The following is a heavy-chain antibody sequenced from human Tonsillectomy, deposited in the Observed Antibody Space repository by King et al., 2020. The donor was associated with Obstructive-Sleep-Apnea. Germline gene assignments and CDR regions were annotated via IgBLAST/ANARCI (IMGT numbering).Heavy chain of an antibody. CDR2: ISHSGNT. Sequence: VQLQESGPGLVKPSETLSLTCTVSGYSISNGYSWGWIRQPPGKGREWIGSISHSGNTDYNPSLKSRVSTSGDTSKNQFSLMLSSVTAADTAVYYCGRERGGTVVTPNYDYWGQGTLVTVSS. V-gene: IGHV4-38-2*02. J-gene: IGHJ4*02. D-gene: IGHD4-23*01. CDR1: GYSISNGYS. CDR3: GRERGGTVVTPNYDY.